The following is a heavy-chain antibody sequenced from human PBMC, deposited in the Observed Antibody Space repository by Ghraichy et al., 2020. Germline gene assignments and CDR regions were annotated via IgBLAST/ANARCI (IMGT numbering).Heavy chain of an antibody. CDR1: GFNFARHW. Sequence: GGSLSLSCAASGFNFARHWMSWVRQIPGKGLEWVASIKSDGSERFYVDSVKGRFTISRDNAENSVFLEMASLRADDTAVYYCARDPYGDYEYGGTDYWGRGTRVSGSS. V-gene: IGHV3-7*01. D-gene: IGHD4-17*01. J-gene: IGHJ4*02. CDR3: ARDPYGDYEYGGTDY. CDR2: IKSDGSER.